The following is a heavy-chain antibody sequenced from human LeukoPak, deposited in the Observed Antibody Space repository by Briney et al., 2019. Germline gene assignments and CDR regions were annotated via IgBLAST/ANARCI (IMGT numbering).Heavy chain of an antibody. D-gene: IGHD3-10*01. CDR3: ARATFGITAYYGMDV. J-gene: IGHJ6*02. CDR2: ISGSGSAT. V-gene: IGHV3-23*01. CDR1: GFTFRSYA. Sequence: GGSLRLSCAASGFTFRSYAMNWVRQAPGKGLEWVSAISGSGSATYYADSVKGRFTISRDNSKNTLYLQMNSLRAEDTAVYYCARATFGITAYYGMDVWGQGTTVTVSS.